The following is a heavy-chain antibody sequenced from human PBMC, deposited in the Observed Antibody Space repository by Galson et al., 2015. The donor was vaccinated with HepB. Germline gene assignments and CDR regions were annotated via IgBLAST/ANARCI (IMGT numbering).Heavy chain of an antibody. CDR1: GFTFTDYY. J-gene: IGHJ5*02. V-gene: IGHV1-2*06. D-gene: IGHD2-15*01. CDR2: INPNSGGT. CDR3: VNAGECSGGSCYEGS. Sequence: SVKVSCKASGFTFTDYYMHWVRQAPGQGLEWMGRINPNSGGTNYAQKFQGRVTMTRDTSISTAYMELSTLRSEDTAIYYCVNAGECSGGSCYEGSWGQGTLVTVSS.